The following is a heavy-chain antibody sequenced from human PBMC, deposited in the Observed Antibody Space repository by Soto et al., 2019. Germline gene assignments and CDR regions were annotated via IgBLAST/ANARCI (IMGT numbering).Heavy chain of an antibody. CDR1: GGTFNNYA. V-gene: IGHV1-69*12. J-gene: IGHJ6*02. D-gene: IGHD5-18*01. CDR3: ARDAARVRGLITPEWGLGL. CDR2: IIPMFDST. Sequence: QVQLVQSGAELKKPGSSVNVSCKASGGTFNNYAISWVRQAPGHGLEWLGGIIPMFDSTHYALGFHDRITLSADGATNTVYTALLTPRSDYTAVYYCARDAARVRGLITPEWGLGLWCQGTAVTVPS.